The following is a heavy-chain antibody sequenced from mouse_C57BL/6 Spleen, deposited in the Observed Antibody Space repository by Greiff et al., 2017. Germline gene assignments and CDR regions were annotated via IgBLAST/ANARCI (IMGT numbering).Heavy chain of an antibody. D-gene: IGHD4-1*01. CDR2: IYPRSGNT. J-gene: IGHJ4*01. V-gene: IGHV1-81*01. CDR3: AKNWNNGYYAMDS. Sequence: VQLQQSGAELARPGASVKLSCKASGYTFTSYGISWVKQRTGQGLEWIGEIYPRSGNTYYNEKFKGKATLTADKSSITAYMGLRSLTSEDSAVYFSAKNWNNGYYAMDSWGQGTSLTVSS. CDR1: GYTFTSYG.